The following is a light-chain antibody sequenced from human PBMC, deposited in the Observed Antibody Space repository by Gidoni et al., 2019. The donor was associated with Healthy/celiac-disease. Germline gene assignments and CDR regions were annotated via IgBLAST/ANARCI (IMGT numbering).Light chain of an antibody. CDR1: NIGSKS. Sequence: SYVLTQPPSVSVAPGKTARITCGGNNIGSKSVHWYQLRPGQAPVLVVYDDSDRPSGIPERLSGTNSGNTATLTISRVEAGDEADYYCQVWDSSSDPVVFGGGTKLTVL. CDR3: QVWDSSSDPVV. CDR2: DDS. V-gene: IGLV3-21*03. J-gene: IGLJ2*01.